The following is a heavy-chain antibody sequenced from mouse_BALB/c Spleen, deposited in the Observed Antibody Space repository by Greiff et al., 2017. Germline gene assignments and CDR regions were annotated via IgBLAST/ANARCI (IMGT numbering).Heavy chain of an antibody. CDR1: GYTFTSYT. Sequence: VQLQQSGAELARPGASVKMSCKASGYTFTSYTMHWVKQRPGQGLEWIGYINPSTGYTEYNQKFKDKATLTADKSSSTAYMQLSSLTSEDSAVYYCARWGDGFAYWGQGTLVTVSA. CDR2: INPSTGYT. V-gene: IGHV1-4*01. D-gene: IGHD3-3*01. J-gene: IGHJ3*01. CDR3: ARWGDGFAY.